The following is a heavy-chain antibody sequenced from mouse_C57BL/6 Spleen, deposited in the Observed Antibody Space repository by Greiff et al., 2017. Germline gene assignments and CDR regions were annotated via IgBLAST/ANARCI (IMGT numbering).Heavy chain of an antibody. J-gene: IGHJ4*01. CDR2: IHPNSGST. D-gene: IGHD2-12*01. CDR3: ARSRDYNYAMDY. V-gene: IGHV1-64*01. Sequence: VQLQQPGAELVKPGASVKLSCKASGYTFTSYWMHWVKQRPGQGLEWIGMIHPNSGSTNYNEKFKSKATLTVDKSSSTAYMQLSSLTSEDSAVYYCARSRDYNYAMDYWGQGTSVTVSS. CDR1: GYTFTSYW.